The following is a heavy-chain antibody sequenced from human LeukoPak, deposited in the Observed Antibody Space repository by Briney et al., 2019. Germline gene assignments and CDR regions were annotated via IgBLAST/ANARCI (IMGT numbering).Heavy chain of an antibody. D-gene: IGHD4-23*01. CDR1: GGSISPYY. J-gene: IGHJ1*01. Sequence: TASETLSLTCTVSGGSISPYYWSWIRQPPGKGLKWIGYIYYSGSTNYNPSLKSRVTISVDTSKNQFSLKLSSVTAADTAVYYCARYLDYGGNSRVFQHWGQGTLVTVSS. CDR3: ARYLDYGGNSRVFQH. V-gene: IGHV4-59*12. CDR2: IYYSGST.